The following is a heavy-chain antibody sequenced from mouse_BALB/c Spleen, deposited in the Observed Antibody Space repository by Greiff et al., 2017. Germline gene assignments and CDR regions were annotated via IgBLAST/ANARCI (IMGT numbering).Heavy chain of an antibody. CDR3: KGFYYGNYYFDY. CDR1: GFNIKDYY. V-gene: IGHV14-4*02. J-gene: IGHJ2*01. CDR2: IDPENGDT. D-gene: IGHD2-1*01. Sequence: EVQLQQSGAELVRSGASVKLSCTASGFNIKDYYMHWVKQRPEQGLEWIGWIDPENGDTEYAPKFQGKATMTADTSSNTAYLQLSSLTSEDTAVYYCKGFYYGNYYFDYWGQGTTLTVSS.